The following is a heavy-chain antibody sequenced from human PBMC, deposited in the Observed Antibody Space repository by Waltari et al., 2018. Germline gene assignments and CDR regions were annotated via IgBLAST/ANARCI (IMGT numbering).Heavy chain of an antibody. CDR3: ASHYCSGGSCYFDY. V-gene: IGHV3-53*02. Sequence: EVQLVETGGGFIRPGRSLRLSWAVPGFAVRDHYRSWVRQAPGKGLEWVSVIYSGASTYYADSVKGRFTISRDTSKNTVYLQMNSLRGEDTAVYFCASHYCSGGSCYFDYWGQGTLVTVSS. CDR1: GFAVRDHY. CDR2: IYSGAST. D-gene: IGHD2-15*01. J-gene: IGHJ4*02.